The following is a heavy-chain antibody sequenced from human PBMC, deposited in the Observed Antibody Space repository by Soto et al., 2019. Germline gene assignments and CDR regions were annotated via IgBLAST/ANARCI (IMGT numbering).Heavy chain of an antibody. J-gene: IGHJ4*02. V-gene: IGHV3-21*01. CDR3: ARESEDLTSNFDY. CDR1: GFTFTRYS. Sequence: GGSLRLSCAASGFTFTRYSMNWVRQAPGKGLEWVSSISSTTNYIYYADSMKGRFTVSRDNANNPVYLEMNSLSAEDTAVYYCARESEDLTSNFDYWGQGTPVTV. CDR2: ISSTTNYI.